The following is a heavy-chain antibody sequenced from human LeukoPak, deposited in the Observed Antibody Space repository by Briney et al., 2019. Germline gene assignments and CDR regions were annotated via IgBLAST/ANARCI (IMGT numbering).Heavy chain of an antibody. Sequence: SETLSLTCAVYGGSFSNYYWSWIRQPPGKGLEWIGEINHSGSTNYNPSLKSRVTISVDTSKNQFSLKLSSVTAADTAVYYCARGPDYGDYRFDYWGQGTLVTVSS. CDR1: GGSFSNYY. CDR2: INHSGST. D-gene: IGHD4-17*01. CDR3: ARGPDYGDYRFDY. V-gene: IGHV4-34*01. J-gene: IGHJ4*02.